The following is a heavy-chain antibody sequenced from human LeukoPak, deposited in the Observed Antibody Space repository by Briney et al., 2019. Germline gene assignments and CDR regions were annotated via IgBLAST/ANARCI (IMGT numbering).Heavy chain of an antibody. Sequence: GGSLRLSCSASVFTFSDYYMSSIRQAPGKGLEGVSYISSSGSTIYYADSVKGRFNISRDNAKNSLYLQMNSLRAEDTAVYYCTRVLRFGITIFGVIAAYGMDVWGQGTTVTVSS. J-gene: IGHJ6*02. CDR3: TRVLRFGITIFGVIAAYGMDV. CDR1: VFTFSDYY. D-gene: IGHD3-3*01. V-gene: IGHV3-11*01. CDR2: ISSSGSTI.